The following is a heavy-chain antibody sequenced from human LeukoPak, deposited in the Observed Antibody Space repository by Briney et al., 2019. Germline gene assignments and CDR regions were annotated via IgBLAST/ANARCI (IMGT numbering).Heavy chain of an antibody. CDR2: ISAHNGNT. Sequence: ASVKVSCKASGYTFTTYGISWVRQAPGQGPEWMGWISAHNGNTKYAQKFQGRVIMTTDTYTSTAYMELRSLRSDDTAVYYCAILHSTNFCFDYWGQGTLVTVSS. CDR1: GYTFTTYG. J-gene: IGHJ4*02. CDR3: AILHSTNFCFDY. V-gene: IGHV1-18*01. D-gene: IGHD3-3*01.